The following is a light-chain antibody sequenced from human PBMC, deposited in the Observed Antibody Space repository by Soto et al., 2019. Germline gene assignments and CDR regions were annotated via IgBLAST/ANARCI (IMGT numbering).Light chain of an antibody. V-gene: IGLV2-14*03. CDR1: SSDVGGYNY. CDR2: DVS. CDR3: SSYTTSNTRQIV. J-gene: IGLJ1*01. Sequence: SVLTQPASVSGSPGQSITISCTGTSSDVGGYNYVSWYQHHPGKAPKLIIYDVSNRPSGVSIRFSGSKSDNTASPTISGLQPEDEADYHCSSYTTSNTRQIVFGTGTKVTVL.